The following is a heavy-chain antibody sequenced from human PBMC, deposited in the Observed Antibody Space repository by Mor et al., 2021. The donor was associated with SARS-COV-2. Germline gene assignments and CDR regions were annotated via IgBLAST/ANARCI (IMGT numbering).Heavy chain of an antibody. V-gene: IGHV3-7*01. D-gene: IGHD3-22*01. Sequence: VDSVKGRFTISRDNAKNSLYLQMNSLRAEDSAVYYCAREGDSGGYFFSHWGRGTLVTVSS. CDR3: AREGDSGGYFFSH. J-gene: IGHJ4*02.